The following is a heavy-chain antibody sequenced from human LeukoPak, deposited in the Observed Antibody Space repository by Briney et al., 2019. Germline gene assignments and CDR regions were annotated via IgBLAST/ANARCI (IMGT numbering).Heavy chain of an antibody. V-gene: IGHV5-51*01. CDR3: ARRGGERSSPVDY. J-gene: IGHJ4*02. Sequence: GESLMISCNASGYITTSYWTGWLRQLPAKDLLWWGIIYPGDSDSRYSPSFQGKVTISADRSICTAYLQWSSLKASDTAMYYCARRGGERSSPVDYWGQGTLVTVSS. CDR2: IYPGDSDS. D-gene: IGHD3-16*01. CDR1: GYITTSYW.